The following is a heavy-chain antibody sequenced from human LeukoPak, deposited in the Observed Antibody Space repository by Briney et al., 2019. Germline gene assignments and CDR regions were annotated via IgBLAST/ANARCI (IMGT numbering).Heavy chain of an antibody. Sequence: PGGSLRPSCAASGFTFSSYSMNWVRQAPGKGLEWLSNISRGSSTIYYADSVKGRFTISRDNAKNSLYLQMNSLRAEDTAVYYCARDSYSSSRNDYWGQGTLVTVSS. CDR3: ARDSYSSSRNDY. D-gene: IGHD6-13*01. CDR2: ISRGSSTI. CDR1: GFTFSSYS. V-gene: IGHV3-48*01. J-gene: IGHJ4*02.